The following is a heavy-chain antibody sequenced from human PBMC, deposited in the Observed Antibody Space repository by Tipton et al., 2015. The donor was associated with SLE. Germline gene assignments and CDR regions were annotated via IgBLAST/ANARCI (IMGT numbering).Heavy chain of an antibody. CDR1: GGSISSSSYY. V-gene: IGHV4-39*07. CDR3: ARGCSSSTCEPFYFFGMDV. Sequence: LRLSCTVSGGSISSSSYYWGWIRQPPGKGLEWIGSIYYSGSTYYNPSLKSRVTISVDTSKNQFSLRLISVTAADTAVYYCARGCSSSTCEPFYFFGMDVWGQGTAVTVSS. CDR2: IYYSGST. D-gene: IGHD2-2*01. J-gene: IGHJ6*02.